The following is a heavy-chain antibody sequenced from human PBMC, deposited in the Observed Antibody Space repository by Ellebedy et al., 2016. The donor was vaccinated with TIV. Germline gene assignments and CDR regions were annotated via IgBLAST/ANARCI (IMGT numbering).Heavy chain of an antibody. J-gene: IGHJ4*02. CDR3: ARTSYYDSSGYPLFDY. D-gene: IGHD3-22*01. CDR1: GGSFSGYC. Sequence: MPSETLSLTCAVYGGSFSGYCWSWIRQHPGQEMEWIGEITHSGSTNYNQSLKSRVTMSVDSSRNQFSLKLSSVTAADTAVFYCARTSYYDSSGYPLFDYWGQGTLVTVSS. CDR2: ITHSGST. V-gene: IGHV4-34*01.